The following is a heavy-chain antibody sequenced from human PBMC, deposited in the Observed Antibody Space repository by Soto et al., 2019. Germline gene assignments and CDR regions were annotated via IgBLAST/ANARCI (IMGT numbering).Heavy chain of an antibody. Sequence: GGSLRLSCAASGFTFSTYAMHWVRQAPGKGLEWVAVMAYDGSNKYYADSVKGRFTISRDNSKNTLYLQTNSLRAEDSAVYYCARDFWSGYSIDYWGQGTLVTVSS. D-gene: IGHD3-3*01. J-gene: IGHJ4*02. CDR2: MAYDGSNK. V-gene: IGHV3-30-3*01. CDR1: GFTFSTYA. CDR3: ARDFWSGYSIDY.